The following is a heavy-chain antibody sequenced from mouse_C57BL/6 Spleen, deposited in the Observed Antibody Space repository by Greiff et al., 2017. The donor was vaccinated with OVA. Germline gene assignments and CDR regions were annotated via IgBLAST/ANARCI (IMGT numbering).Heavy chain of an antibody. V-gene: IGHV1-80*01. D-gene: IGHD2-1*01. CDR1: GYAFSSYW. CDR3: ASVSYGNPFAY. CDR2: IYPGDGDT. Sequence: QVQLQQSGAELVKPGASVKISCKASGYAFSSYWMNWVKQRPGKGLEWIGQIYPGDGDTNYNGKFKGKATLTADKSSSTAYMQLSSLTSEYSAVYFCASVSYGNPFAYWGQGTLVTVSA. J-gene: IGHJ3*01.